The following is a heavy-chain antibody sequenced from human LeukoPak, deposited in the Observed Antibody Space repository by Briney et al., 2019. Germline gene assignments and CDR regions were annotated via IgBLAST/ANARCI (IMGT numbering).Heavy chain of an antibody. J-gene: IGHJ4*02. CDR1: GFTFSSYA. V-gene: IGHV3-30-3*01. CDR3: AKDRGVVREYFDY. CDR2: ISYDGSNK. D-gene: IGHD3-10*02. Sequence: GGSLRLSCAASGFTFSSYAMHWVRQAPGKGLEWVAVISYDGSNKYYADSVKGRFTISRDNSKNTLYLQMNSLRAEDTAVYYCAKDRGVVREYFDYWGQGTLVTVSS.